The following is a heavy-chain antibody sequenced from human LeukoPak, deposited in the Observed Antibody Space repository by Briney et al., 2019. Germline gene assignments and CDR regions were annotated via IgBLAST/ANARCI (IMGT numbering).Heavy chain of an antibody. CDR1: GYTFTGYY. D-gene: IGHD2-21*02. CDR3: ARPYCGGDCNFDY. V-gene: IGHV1-2*06. J-gene: IGHJ4*02. CDR2: INPNSGGT. Sequence: GASVKVSCKASGYTFTGYYMHWVRQAPGQGLEWMGRINPNSGGTNYAQEFQGRVTMTRDTSSSTAYMELSRLRSDDTAVYYCARPYCGGDCNFDYWGQETLVTVSS.